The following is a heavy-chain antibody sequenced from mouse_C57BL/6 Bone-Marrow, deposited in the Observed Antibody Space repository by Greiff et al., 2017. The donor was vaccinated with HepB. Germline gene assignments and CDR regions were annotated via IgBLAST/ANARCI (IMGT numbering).Heavy chain of an antibody. V-gene: IGHV1-69*01. CDR2: IDPSDSYT. CDR1: GYTFTSYW. CDR3: AVATVVGY. Sequence: VQLQQSGPELVKPGASVKLSCKASGYTFTSYWMHWVRQRPGQGLEWIGEIDPSDSYTNYNQKFKGTSTLTVDKSSSTAYMQLSSLASEASAVYYCAVATVVGYWGQGTTLTVSS. D-gene: IGHD1-1*01. J-gene: IGHJ2*01.